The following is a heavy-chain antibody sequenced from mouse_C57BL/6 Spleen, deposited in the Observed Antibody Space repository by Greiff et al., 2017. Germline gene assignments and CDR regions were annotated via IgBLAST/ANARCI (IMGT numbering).Heavy chain of an antibody. CDR3: TRKGPITTGGFAY. CDR2: IDPETGGT. D-gene: IGHD1-1*01. J-gene: IGHJ3*01. V-gene: IGHV1-15*01. Sequence: QVQLQQSGAELVRPGASVTLSCKASGYTFTDYEMHWVKQTPVHGLEWIGAIDPETGGTAYNQKFKGKAILTADKSSSTAYMELRSLTSEDSAVYYCTRKGPITTGGFAYWGQGTLVTVSA. CDR1: GYTFTDYE.